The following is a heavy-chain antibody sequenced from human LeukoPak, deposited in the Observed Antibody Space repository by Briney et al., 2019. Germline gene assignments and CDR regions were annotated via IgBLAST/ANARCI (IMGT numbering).Heavy chain of an antibody. CDR2: IYHSGST. CDR1: GDSISSSNW. Sequence: SGTLSLTCDVSGDSISSSNWWNWVRQPPGKGLEWIGGIYHSGSTNYNPSLKSRVTMSVDKSKNQFSLELSSVTAADTAVFYCARRRYNYGFDSWGQGTLVTVSS. D-gene: IGHD5-18*01. J-gene: IGHJ4*02. CDR3: ARRRYNYGFDS. V-gene: IGHV4-4*02.